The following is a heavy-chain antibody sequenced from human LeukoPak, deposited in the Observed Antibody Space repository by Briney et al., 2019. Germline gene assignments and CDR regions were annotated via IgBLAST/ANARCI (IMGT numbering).Heavy chain of an antibody. Sequence: GGSLRLSCAASGFTFSSCGMSWIRQAPGKGLEWVSYISSSGSTIYYADSVKGRFTISRDNAKNSLYLQMNSLRAEDTAVYYCARYNVDDDYVDYWGQGTLVTVSS. CDR2: ISSSGSTI. CDR3: ARYNVDDDYVDY. D-gene: IGHD1-14*01. CDR1: GFTFSSCG. J-gene: IGHJ4*02. V-gene: IGHV3-11*01.